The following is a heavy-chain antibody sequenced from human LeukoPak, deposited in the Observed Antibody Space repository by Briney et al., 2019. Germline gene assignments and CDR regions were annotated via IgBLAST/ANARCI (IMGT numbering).Heavy chain of an antibody. J-gene: IGHJ6*03. CDR3: ARGMYSAEDDLYYYYYYMDV. CDR2: IYYSGST. Sequence: PSETLSLTCAVYGGSFSGYYWSWIRQPPGKGLEWIGYIYYSGSTNYNPSLKSRVTISVDTSKNQFSLKLSSVTAADTAVYYCARGMYSAEDDLYYYYYYMDVWGKGTTVTVSS. CDR1: GGSFSGYY. V-gene: IGHV4-59*01. D-gene: IGHD2-2*01.